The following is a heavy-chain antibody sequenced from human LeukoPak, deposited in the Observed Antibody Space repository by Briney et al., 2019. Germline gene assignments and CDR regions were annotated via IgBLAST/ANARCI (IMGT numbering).Heavy chain of an antibody. Sequence: PSETLSLTCTVSGGSISSYYWSWIRQPPGKGLEWIGYIYYSGSTNYNPSLKSRVTISVDTSKNQFSLKLSSVTAADTAVYYCARGASDYDFCSGTSDVWGKGTTVTVSS. CDR2: IYYSGST. V-gene: IGHV4-59*01. CDR1: GGSISSYY. CDR3: ARGASDYDFCSGTSDV. D-gene: IGHD3-3*01. J-gene: IGHJ6*04.